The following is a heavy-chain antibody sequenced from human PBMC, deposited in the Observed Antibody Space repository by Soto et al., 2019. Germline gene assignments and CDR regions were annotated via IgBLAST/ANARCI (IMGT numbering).Heavy chain of an antibody. CDR3: AKDSNKYSSSLRGRYFDY. Sequence: EVQLLESGGGLVQRGGSLTLSCAASGFAFSSYVMSWVRQAPGKGLEWVSGISGGGSNTFYADSVKGRFTISRDNSKNTLLLQMNSLGAEDTAIYYCAKDSNKYSSSLRGRYFDYWGQGIGVTVSS. CDR2: ISGGGSNT. V-gene: IGHV3-23*01. J-gene: IGHJ4*02. CDR1: GFAFSSYV. D-gene: IGHD6-6*01.